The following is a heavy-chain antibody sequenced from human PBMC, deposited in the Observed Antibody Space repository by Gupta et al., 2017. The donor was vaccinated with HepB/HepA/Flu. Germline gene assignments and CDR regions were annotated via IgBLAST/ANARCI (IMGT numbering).Heavy chain of an antibody. J-gene: IGHJ4*02. CDR3: SRDGDYSSGYVDY. V-gene: IGHV3-33*01. CDR2: IWYDGSSK. Sequence: QVQLVESGGGVVQPGASLRLSCAASGYIFSSYALHWVRQSPGKGLEWVAVIWYDGSSKYYTESVKGRFTISRDNSNNTVFLQMNGLRAEDTAVYYCSRDGDYSSGYVDYWGQGTLVTVTS. CDR1: GYIFSSYA. D-gene: IGHD3-22*01.